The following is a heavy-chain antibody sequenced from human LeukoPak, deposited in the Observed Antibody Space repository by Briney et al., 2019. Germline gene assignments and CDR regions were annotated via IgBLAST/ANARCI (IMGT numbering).Heavy chain of an antibody. CDR1: GYTFTGYY. V-gene: IGHV1-2*06. CDR2: INANIGGT. CDR3: ARVGAGLNDAFDI. J-gene: IGHJ3*02. D-gene: IGHD1-26*01. Sequence: VASVKVSCKASGYTFTGYYMHWVRQAPGQGLEWTGRINANIGGTNYAQKFQGRVTMTRDTSISTIYMELSRLRSDDTAVYYCARVGAGLNDAFDIWGQGTKFTVSS.